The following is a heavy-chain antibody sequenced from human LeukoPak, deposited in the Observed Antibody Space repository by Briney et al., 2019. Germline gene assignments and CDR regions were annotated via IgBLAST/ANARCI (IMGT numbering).Heavy chain of an antibody. D-gene: IGHD3-16*02. V-gene: IGHV3-20*04. J-gene: IGHJ4*02. CDR2: INWNGGSA. CDR1: GFTFDDYD. Sequence: GGSLRLFCAASGFTFDDYDMSRVRQAPWKGLGWVSGINWNGGSAGYPDVVMGRFTISRDNAKNSLYLQMNSLRGEDTALYYCARAYDYVWGSYRTYYFDYWGQGTLVTVSS. CDR3: ARAYDYVWGSYRTYYFDY.